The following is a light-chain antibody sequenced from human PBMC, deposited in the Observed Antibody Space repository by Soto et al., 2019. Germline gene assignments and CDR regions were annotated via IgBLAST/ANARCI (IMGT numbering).Light chain of an antibody. V-gene: IGLV2-14*01. J-gene: IGLJ1*01. Sequence: QSALTQPASVSGSPGQSITISCTGTSSDVGGYNYVSWYQQHPGKAPKLMIYEVSNRPSGVSNRFSGSKSGNTASLTISGLQAEDEADYYCSSYTSSSXXVFGTGTXVT. CDR1: SSDVGGYNY. CDR2: EVS. CDR3: SSYTSSSXXV.